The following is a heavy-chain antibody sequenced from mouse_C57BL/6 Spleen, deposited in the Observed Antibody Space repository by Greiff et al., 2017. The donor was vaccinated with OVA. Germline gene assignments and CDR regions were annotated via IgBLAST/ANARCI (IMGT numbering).Heavy chain of an antibody. D-gene: IGHD4-1*01. CDR1: GYTFTSYW. J-gene: IGHJ2*01. CDR3: APNWDVGY. CDR2: IDPSDSYT. V-gene: IGHV1-59*01. Sequence: VQLQQPGAELVRPGTSVKLSCKASGYTFTSYWMHWVKQRPGQGLEWIGVIDPSDSYTNYNQKFKGKATLTVDTSSSTAYMQLSSLTSEDSAVYYCAPNWDVGYWGQGTTRTVSS.